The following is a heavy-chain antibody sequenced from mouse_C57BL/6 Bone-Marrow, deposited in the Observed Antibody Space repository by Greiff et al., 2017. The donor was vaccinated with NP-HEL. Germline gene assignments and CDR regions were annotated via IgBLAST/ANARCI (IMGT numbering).Heavy chain of an antibody. CDR1: GYTFTSYW. D-gene: IGHD1-1*01. Sequence: VQLQQSGTVLARPGASVKMSCKTSGYTFTSYWMHWVKQRPGQGLEWIGAIYPGNSDTSYNQKFKGKAKLTAVTSASTAYMELSSLTNEDSAVYYCTRFDYYGSSWDYFDYWGQGTTLTVSS. CDR3: TRFDYYGSSWDYFDY. J-gene: IGHJ2*01. CDR2: IYPGNSDT. V-gene: IGHV1-5*01.